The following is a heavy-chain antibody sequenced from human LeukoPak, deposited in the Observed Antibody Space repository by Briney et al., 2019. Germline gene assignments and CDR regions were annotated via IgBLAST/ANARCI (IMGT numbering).Heavy chain of an antibody. CDR3: ARVYRGYSYGSALTFDY. V-gene: IGHV4-34*01. J-gene: IGHJ4*02. D-gene: IGHD5-18*01. CDR2: INHSGST. Sequence: ASETLSLTCAVYGGSFSGYYWSWIRQPPGKGLEWIGEINHSGSTNYNPSLKSRVTISVDTSKNQFSLKLSSVTAAGTAVYYCARVYRGYSYGSALTFDYWGQGTLVTVPP. CDR1: GGSFSGYY.